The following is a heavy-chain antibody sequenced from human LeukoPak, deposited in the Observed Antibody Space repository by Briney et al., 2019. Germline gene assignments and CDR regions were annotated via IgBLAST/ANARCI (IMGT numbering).Heavy chain of an antibody. V-gene: IGHV3-7*03. CDR1: GFSFSTSW. CDR2: INQDGSEI. Sequence: PGGSLRLPCVASGFSFSTSWMSWVRQARGWGLEWVANINQDGSEIYYVDSVKGRFTISRDNAKNSLYLQMNSLRAEDSAMYYCARRNGYSIFQHWGQGTLVTVSS. CDR3: ARRNGYSIFQH. J-gene: IGHJ1*01. D-gene: IGHD5-18*01.